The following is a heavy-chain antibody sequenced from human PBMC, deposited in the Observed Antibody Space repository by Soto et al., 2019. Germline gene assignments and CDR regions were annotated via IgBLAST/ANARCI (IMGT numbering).Heavy chain of an antibody. CDR3: ARIGGLLWFGELLGNNGDCMDV. CDR1: GYSFTSYW. V-gene: IGHV5-10-1*01. D-gene: IGHD3-10*01. Sequence: GESLKISCKGSGYSFTSYWISWVRQMPGKGLEWMGRIDPSDSYTNYSPSFQGHVTISADKSISTAYLQWSSLKASDTAMYYCARIGGLLWFGELLGNNGDCMDVWGQGTTVTVSS. J-gene: IGHJ6*02. CDR2: IDPSDSYT.